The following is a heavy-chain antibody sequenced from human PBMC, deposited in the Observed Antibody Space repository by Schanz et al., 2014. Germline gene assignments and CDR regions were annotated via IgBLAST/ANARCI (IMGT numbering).Heavy chain of an antibody. V-gene: IGHV3-7*01. Sequence: VQLVESGGGLVKPGGSLRLSCGGSGFTFSKYWMSWVRQAPGKGLEWVANIKQDGSEKYYVDAVKGRFTISRDNAKNSMYLQMNSLRAEDTAVYYCARDSRPNYDFLTAYYSIDYWGQGTLXTVSS. CDR2: IKQDGSEK. CDR3: ARDSRPNYDFLTAYYSIDY. J-gene: IGHJ4*02. D-gene: IGHD3-9*01. CDR1: GFTFSKYW.